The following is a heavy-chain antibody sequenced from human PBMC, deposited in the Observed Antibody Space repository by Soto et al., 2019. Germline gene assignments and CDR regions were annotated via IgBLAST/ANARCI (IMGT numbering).Heavy chain of an antibody. J-gene: IGHJ4*02. Sequence: PSETLSLTCTVSGGSVSSGSYFWSWIRQPPGKGLEWIGYIYYSGSTNYNPSLKSRVTISVDTSKKQFSLKLSSVTAADTAVYYCARDRGIGGYFDYWGQGTLVTVSS. CDR1: GGSVSSGSYF. CDR2: IYYSGST. V-gene: IGHV4-61*01. CDR3: ARDRGIGGYFDY. D-gene: IGHD2-15*01.